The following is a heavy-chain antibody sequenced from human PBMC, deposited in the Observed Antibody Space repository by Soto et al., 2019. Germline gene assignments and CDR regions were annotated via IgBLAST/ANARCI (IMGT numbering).Heavy chain of an antibody. D-gene: IGHD2-21*02. CDR1: GFTFSSYG. J-gene: IGHJ6*02. CDR2: IWYDGSNK. Sequence: PGGSLRLSCAASGFTFSSYGMHWVRQAPGKGLEWVAVIWYDGSNKYYADSVKGRFTISRDNSKNTLYLQMNSLRAEDTAVYYCARALAYCGGDCYSGVPYYYYGMDVWGQGTTVTVSS. CDR3: ARALAYCGGDCYSGVPYYYYGMDV. V-gene: IGHV3-33*01.